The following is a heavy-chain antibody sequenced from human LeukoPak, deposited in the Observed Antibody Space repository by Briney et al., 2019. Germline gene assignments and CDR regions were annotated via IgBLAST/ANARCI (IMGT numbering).Heavy chain of an antibody. CDR2: INHSGST. V-gene: IGHV4-34*01. CDR3: ARVVVAATTGMFDY. Sequence: SETLSLTCAVYGGSFSGYYWSWIRQPPGKGLEWIGEINHSGSTNYNPSLKSRVTISVDTSKNQFSLKLSSVTAADTAVYYCARVVVAATTGMFDYWGRGTLVTVSS. CDR1: GGSFSGYY. J-gene: IGHJ4*02. D-gene: IGHD2-15*01.